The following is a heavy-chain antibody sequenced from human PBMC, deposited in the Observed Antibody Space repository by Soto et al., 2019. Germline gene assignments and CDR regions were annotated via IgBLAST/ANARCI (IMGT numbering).Heavy chain of an antibody. CDR1: GYTFSSYA. CDR3: AKDRPGYYYDSSGYYYGVY. CDR2: ISGSGGST. Sequence: EVQLLESGGGLVQPGRSLRLSCEASGYTFSSYAMSWVRQAPGKGLEWVSAISGSGGSTYYADSVKGRFTISRDNSKNTLNLQMNSLRAEDTAVYYCAKDRPGYYYDSSGYYYGVYWGQGTLVTVSS. D-gene: IGHD3-22*01. V-gene: IGHV3-23*01. J-gene: IGHJ4*02.